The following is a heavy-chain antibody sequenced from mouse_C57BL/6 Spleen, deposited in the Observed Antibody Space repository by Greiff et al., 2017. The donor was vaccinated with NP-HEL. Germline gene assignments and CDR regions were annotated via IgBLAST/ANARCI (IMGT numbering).Heavy chain of an antibody. CDR1: GYTFTSYW. CDR3: ARVYSNYYFDY. D-gene: IGHD2-5*01. V-gene: IGHV1-52*01. Sequence: QVQLQQPGAELVRPGSSVKLSCKASGYTFTSYWMHWVKQRPIQGLEWIGNIDPSDSETHYNQKFKDKAPLTVDKSSSTASMQLSSLTSEDSAVYYCARVYSNYYFDYWGQGTTLTVSS. CDR2: IDPSDSET. J-gene: IGHJ2*01.